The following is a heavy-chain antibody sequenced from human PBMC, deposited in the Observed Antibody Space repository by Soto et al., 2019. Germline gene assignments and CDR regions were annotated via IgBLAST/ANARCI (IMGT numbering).Heavy chain of an antibody. V-gene: IGHV1-3*01. CDR1: GYTFTSYA. CDR2: INAGNGNT. Sequence: GASVKVSCKASGYTFTSYAMHWVRQAPGQRLEWMGWINAGNGNTKYSQKFQGRVTITRDTSASTAYMELSSLRSEDTAVYYCAKELRYFDWISYIPSGYYHYGMDVWGQGTTVTVSS. CDR3: AKELRYFDWISYIPSGYYHYGMDV. J-gene: IGHJ6*02. D-gene: IGHD3-9*01.